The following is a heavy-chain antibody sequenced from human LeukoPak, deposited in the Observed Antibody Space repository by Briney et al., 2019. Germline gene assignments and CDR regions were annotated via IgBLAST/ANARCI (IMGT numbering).Heavy chain of an antibody. CDR2: IYYSGST. D-gene: IGHD3-22*01. Sequence: SETLSLTCTVSGGSISSYYWSWVRQPPGKGLEWIGYIYYSGSTNYNPSLKSRVTISVDTTKNQFSLKLSSVTAPDTPLYYCSESPFYYDKRVHAFDIWGQRTTVAVSS. J-gene: IGHJ3*02. CDR1: GGSISSYY. V-gene: IGHV4-59*03. CDR3: SESPFYYDKRVHAFDI.